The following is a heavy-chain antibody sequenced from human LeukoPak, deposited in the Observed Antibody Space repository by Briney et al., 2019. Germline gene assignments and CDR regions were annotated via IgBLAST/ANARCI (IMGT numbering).Heavy chain of an antibody. Sequence: GGSLRLSCAASGFTFSSYGMHWVRQAPGKGLEWVAFIRYDGSNKYYADSVKGRFTISRDNSKNSLYLQMNSLRAEDTAVYYCARLYYYGSGVLFYYYYYYMDVWGKGTTVTISS. D-gene: IGHD3-10*01. CDR3: ARLYYYGSGVLFYYYYYYMDV. J-gene: IGHJ6*03. CDR2: IRYDGSNK. V-gene: IGHV3-30*02. CDR1: GFTFSSYG.